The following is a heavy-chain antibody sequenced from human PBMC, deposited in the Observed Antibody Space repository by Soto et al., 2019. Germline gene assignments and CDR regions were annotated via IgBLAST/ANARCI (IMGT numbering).Heavy chain of an antibody. V-gene: IGHV1-3*01. CDR3: ARSPINPKWGVTMFDY. Sequence: QVHLVQYATELKRPRASVKVSCQTSGFTFTSHAIQYVRQAPGQRPECLGWINAGNSNTKYSRRFQGRLTITRDTDANTAYMALDRLTSEDSALFYCARSPINPKWGVTMFDYWGQGPLVTVSS. J-gene: IGHJ4*02. CDR2: INAGNSNT. CDR1: GFTFTSHA. D-gene: IGHD7-27*01.